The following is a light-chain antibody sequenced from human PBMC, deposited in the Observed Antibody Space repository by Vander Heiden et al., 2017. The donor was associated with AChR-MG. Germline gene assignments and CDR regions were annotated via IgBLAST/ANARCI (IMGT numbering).Light chain of an antibody. J-gene: IGKJ4*01. Sequence: DIQLTQSPSFLSASVGDRVTITCRASQSISSYLAWYQQKPGIPPKLLIYAASTLQSGVPSRFSGSGSGTEFTLTISSLQPEDFATYHCQQLNSYPLTFGGGTKVEI. CDR2: AAS. V-gene: IGKV1-9*01. CDR1: QSISSY. CDR3: QQLNSYPLT.